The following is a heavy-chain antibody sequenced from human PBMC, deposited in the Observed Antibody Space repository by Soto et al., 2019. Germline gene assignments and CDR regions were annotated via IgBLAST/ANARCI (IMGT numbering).Heavy chain of an antibody. V-gene: IGHV1-18*01. Sequence: AAVKESSKASVYTLTNYGISWVLHAPGQGLEWMGWISAYNGNTNYAQKLQGRVTMTTDTSTSTAYMELRSLRSDDTAVYYCARLYQVWLGYRACASYGMVV. CDR3: ARLYQVWLGYRACASYGMVV. D-gene: IGHD3-16*01. CDR1: VYTLTNYG. CDR2: ISAYNGNT. J-gene: IGHJ6*01.